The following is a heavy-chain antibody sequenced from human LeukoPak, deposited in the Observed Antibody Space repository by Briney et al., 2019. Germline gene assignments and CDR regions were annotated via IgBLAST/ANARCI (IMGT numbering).Heavy chain of an antibody. CDR1: GFTFSDYY. J-gene: IGHJ6*02. V-gene: IGHV3-11*04. D-gene: IGHD1-26*01. Sequence: PGGSLRLSCAASGFTFSDYYMSWLRQAPGKGLEWVSYISSSGSTIYYADSVKGRFTISRENAKNSLYLQMNSLRAGDTAVYYCARWMILGGIGGMDVWGQGTTVTVSS. CDR2: ISSSGSTI. CDR3: ARWMILGGIGGMDV.